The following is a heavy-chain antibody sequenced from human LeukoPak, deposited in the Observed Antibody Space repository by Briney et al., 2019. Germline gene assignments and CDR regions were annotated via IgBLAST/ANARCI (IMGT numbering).Heavy chain of an antibody. CDR2: IKQDGSET. Sequence: GESLRLSCAASGFTFSSYAMSWVRQAPGKGLEWVANIKQDGSETYYVDSMKGRFTISRDNAKNSLYLQMNSLRAEDTAVYYCARWDIAIIVGTYYYYMDVWGKGTTVTVSS. CDR1: GFTFSSYA. CDR3: ARWDIAIIVGTYYYYMDV. V-gene: IGHV3-7*01. D-gene: IGHD2-8*01. J-gene: IGHJ6*03.